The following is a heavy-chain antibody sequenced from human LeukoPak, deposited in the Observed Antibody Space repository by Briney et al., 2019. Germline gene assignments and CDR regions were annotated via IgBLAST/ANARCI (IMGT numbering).Heavy chain of an antibody. CDR2: IYYSGST. Sequence: SETLSLTCSVSDGSINSYYWNWIRRPPGKGLEWIGYIYYSGSTNYNPSLKSRVTISVDTSKNQFSLKLSSVTAADTAVYYCARDSDGYCSSTSCYGGAWFDPWGQGTLVTVSS. J-gene: IGHJ5*02. CDR1: DGSINSYY. CDR3: ARDSDGYCSSTSCYGGAWFDP. D-gene: IGHD2-2*01. V-gene: IGHV4-59*01.